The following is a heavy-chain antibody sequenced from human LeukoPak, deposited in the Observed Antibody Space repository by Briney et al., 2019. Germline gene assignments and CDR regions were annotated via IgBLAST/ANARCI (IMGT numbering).Heavy chain of an antibody. V-gene: IGHV3-21*01. D-gene: IGHD6-19*01. CDR1: GFTFSSYS. CDR3: ARDQSGWYPTTYGMDV. J-gene: IGHJ6*02. CDR2: ISSSSSYI. Sequence: PGGSLRLSCAASGFTFSSYSMNWVRQAPGKGLEWVSSISSSSSYIYYADSVKGRFTISRDNAKNSLYLQMNSLRAEDTAVYYCARDQSGWYPTTYGMDVWGQGTTVTVSS.